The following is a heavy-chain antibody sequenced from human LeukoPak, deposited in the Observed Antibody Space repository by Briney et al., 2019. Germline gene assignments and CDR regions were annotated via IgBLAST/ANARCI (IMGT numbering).Heavy chain of an antibody. Sequence: SETLSLTCTVSGVSISRHYWTWIRQPPGKGLEWIGYISDSGSTSYNPSLKSRVSISIATPRNQFYLELSSVTAADTAVYYCARSSRDFSSGYVGGYYYMDVWGKGTSVTVSS. V-gene: IGHV4-59*11. D-gene: IGHD3-3*01. J-gene: IGHJ6*03. CDR2: ISDSGST. CDR3: ARSSRDFSSGYVGGYYYMDV. CDR1: GVSISRHY.